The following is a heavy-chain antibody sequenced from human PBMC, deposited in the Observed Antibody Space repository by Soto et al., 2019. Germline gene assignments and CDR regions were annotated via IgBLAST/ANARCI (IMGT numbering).Heavy chain of an antibody. CDR2: IWYDGSNK. J-gene: IGHJ6*02. Sequence: PGGSLRLSCAASGFTFSSYGMHWVRQAPCKGLEWVAVIWYDGSNKYYADSVKGRFTISRDNSKNTLYLQMNSLRAEDTAVYYCARGAAAGTDGPRYYYYGMDVWGQGTTVTVSS. V-gene: IGHV3-33*01. CDR1: GFTFSSYG. CDR3: ARGAAAGTDGPRYYYYGMDV. D-gene: IGHD6-13*01.